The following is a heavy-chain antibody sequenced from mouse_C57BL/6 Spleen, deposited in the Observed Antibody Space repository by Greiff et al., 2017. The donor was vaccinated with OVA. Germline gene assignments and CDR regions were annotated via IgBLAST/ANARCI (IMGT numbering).Heavy chain of an antibody. J-gene: IGHJ3*01. Sequence: VQLQQSGPELVKPGASVKISCKASGYTFTDYYMNWVKQSHGKSLEWIGDINPNNGGTSYNQKFKGKATLTVDKSSSTAYMELRSLTSEDSAVYYCARSELTGTPFAYWGQGTLVTVSA. D-gene: IGHD4-1*01. CDR3: ARSELTGTPFAY. CDR2: INPNNGGT. CDR1: GYTFTDYY. V-gene: IGHV1-26*01.